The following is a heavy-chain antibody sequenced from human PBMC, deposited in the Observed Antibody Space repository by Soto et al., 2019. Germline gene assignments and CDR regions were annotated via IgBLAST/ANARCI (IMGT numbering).Heavy chain of an antibody. CDR3: ARALYGAIDY. CDR1: GGSVNIGSYY. J-gene: IGHJ4*02. V-gene: IGHV4-61*01. Sequence: WDPLSLTCTVSGGSVNIGSYYWSWILQPPGKGLEWIGYIYYSGSSNYNPSLKSRVTISVDTSKKQSYLKLSSVTAADTAVYYRARALYGAIDYCGQGTVVAVYS. CDR2: IYYSGSS. D-gene: IGHD3-16*01.